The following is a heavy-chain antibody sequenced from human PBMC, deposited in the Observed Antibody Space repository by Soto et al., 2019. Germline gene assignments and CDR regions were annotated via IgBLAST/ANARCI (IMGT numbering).Heavy chain of an antibody. CDR3: ARDTPLYSRQSSRDLNPAFYYYGMDV. CDR1: GGSISSYY. V-gene: IGHV4-59*01. J-gene: IGHJ6*02. CDR2: IYYSGST. D-gene: IGHD6-13*01. Sequence: QVQLQESGPGLVKPSETLSLTCTVSGGSISSYYWSWIRQPPGKGLEWIGYIYYSGSTNYNPSLKSRITISVDTSKNQYCTKVGSVTAADTAVYYCARDTPLYSRQSSRDLNPAFYYYGMDVWGQGTTVTVSS.